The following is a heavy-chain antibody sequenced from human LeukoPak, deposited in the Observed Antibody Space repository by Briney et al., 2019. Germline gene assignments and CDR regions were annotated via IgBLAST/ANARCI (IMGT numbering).Heavy chain of an antibody. CDR2: ISSSGDAT. CDR1: AFTFNAYA. J-gene: IGHJ4*01. Sequence: PTGGSLRLSCVGSAFTFNAYAMSWVRQRPGKGPEWVAMISSSGDATDYAESVKDRLSISRGNTKKTLFLQINSPRADDTAIYYCAKDPRAMGRYFFDDWGQGSLVTVSS. CDR3: AKDPRAMGRYFFDD. D-gene: IGHD3-16*01. V-gene: IGHV3-23*01.